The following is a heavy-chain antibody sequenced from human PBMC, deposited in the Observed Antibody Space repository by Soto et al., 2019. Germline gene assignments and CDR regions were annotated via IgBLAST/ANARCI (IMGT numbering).Heavy chain of an antibody. CDR2: FDPEDGET. D-gene: IGHD6-19*01. Sequence: ASVKVSCKVSGYTLTELSMHWVRQAPGKGLEWMGGFDPEDGETIYAQKFQGRVTMTEDTSTDTAYMELSSPRSEDTAVYYCGSSGWFPYYFDYWGQGTLVTVSS. V-gene: IGHV1-24*01. CDR1: GYTLTELS. J-gene: IGHJ4*02. CDR3: GSSGWFPYYFDY.